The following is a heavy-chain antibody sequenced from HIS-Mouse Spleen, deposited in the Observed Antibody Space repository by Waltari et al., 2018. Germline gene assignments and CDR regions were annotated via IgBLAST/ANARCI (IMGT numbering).Heavy chain of an antibody. V-gene: IGHV4-39*01. CDR2: IYYSGST. Sequence: QLQLQESGPGLVTPSATLSLTCTVSGGSISSISYYWCWIRHPPGKGLEWIGSIYYSGSTYYNPSLKSRVTISVDTSKNQFSLKLSSVTAADTAVYYCARLPRLRGSGSNSRFYFDYWGQGTLVTVSS. CDR3: ARLPRLRGSGSNSRFYFDY. D-gene: IGHD3-10*01. CDR1: GGSISSISYY. J-gene: IGHJ4*02.